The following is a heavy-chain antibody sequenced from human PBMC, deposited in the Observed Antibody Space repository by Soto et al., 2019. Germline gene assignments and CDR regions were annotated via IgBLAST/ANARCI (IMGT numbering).Heavy chain of an antibody. Sequence: QVQLVQSGAEVKEPGASVKVSCKASGYTFTSYAMHWVRQAPGQRLEWMGWIHAGNGNTKYSQKFQGRVTITRDTSASTAYMELSSMRSEDTAVYYCAGDQYFSGFDYWGQGTLVTVSP. CDR3: AGDQYFSGFDY. J-gene: IGHJ4*02. CDR2: IHAGNGNT. CDR1: GYTFTSYA. D-gene: IGHD6-19*01. V-gene: IGHV1-3*01.